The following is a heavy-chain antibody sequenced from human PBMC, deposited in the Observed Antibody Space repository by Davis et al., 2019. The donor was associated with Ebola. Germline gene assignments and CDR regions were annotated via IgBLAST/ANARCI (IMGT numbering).Heavy chain of an antibody. Sequence: MPPETLSLTCAVYGGSFSGHYWSWIRQPPGKGLEWIGEINHSGSTNYNPSLKSRVTISVDTSKNQFSLKLSAVTAADTAVYYCARGLPFQLLYVDLYYYGMDVWGQGTTVTVSS. D-gene: IGHD2-2*02. CDR3: ARGLPFQLLYVDLYYYGMDV. J-gene: IGHJ6*02. V-gene: IGHV4-34*01. CDR2: INHSGST. CDR1: GGSFSGHY.